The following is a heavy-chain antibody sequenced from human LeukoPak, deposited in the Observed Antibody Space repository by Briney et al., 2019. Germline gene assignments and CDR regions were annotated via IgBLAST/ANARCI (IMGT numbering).Heavy chain of an antibody. V-gene: IGHV4-61*02. CDR1: GGSISSGSYY. CDR2: IYTSGST. D-gene: IGHD2-2*01. Sequence: PSETLSLTCTVSGGSISSGSYYWSWIRQPAGKGLEWIGRIYTSGSTNYNPSLKSRVTISVDTSKNQFSLKLSSVTAADTAVYYCAREKDIVVVPAADGYGAFDIWGQGTMVTVSS. CDR3: AREKDIVVVPAADGYGAFDI. J-gene: IGHJ3*02.